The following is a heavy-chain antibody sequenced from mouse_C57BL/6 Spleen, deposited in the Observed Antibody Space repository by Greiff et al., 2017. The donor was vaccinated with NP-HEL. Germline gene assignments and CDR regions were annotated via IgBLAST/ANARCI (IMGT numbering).Heavy chain of an antibody. CDR2: INPNNGGT. CDR3: ARPYGPYYAMDY. CDR1: GYTFTDYY. V-gene: IGHV1-26*01. J-gene: IGHJ4*01. Sequence: EVQLQQSGPELVKPGASVKISCKASGYTFTDYYMNWVKQSHGKSLEWIGDINPNNGGTSYNQKFKGKATLTVDKSSSTAYMELRSLTSEDSAVYYCARPYGPYYAMDYWGQGTSVTVSS. D-gene: IGHD2-10*02.